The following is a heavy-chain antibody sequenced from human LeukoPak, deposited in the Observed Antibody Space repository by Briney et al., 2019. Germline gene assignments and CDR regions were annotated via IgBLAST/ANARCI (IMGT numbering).Heavy chain of an antibody. J-gene: IGHJ3*02. CDR3: ITSSAYSTSWGAFDI. D-gene: IGHD2-2*01. CDR1: GYSVTGFY. V-gene: IGHV1-2*02. CDR2: MNATSGGA. Sequence: GASVKVSCTASGYSVTGFYIQWVRQAPGQGLEWMGWMNATSGGANYAQGFRGSLTMTGDTSITTAYMDLSSLTSDDTAMYYCITSSAYSTSWGAFDIWGQGTMVTVSS.